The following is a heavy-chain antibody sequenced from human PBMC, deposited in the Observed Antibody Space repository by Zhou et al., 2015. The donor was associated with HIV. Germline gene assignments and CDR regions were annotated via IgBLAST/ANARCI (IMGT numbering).Heavy chain of an antibody. CDR2: IRSKAYGGTT. D-gene: IGHD3-10*01. CDR1: GFTFGDYA. J-gene: IGHJ4*02. CDR3: FGLRSTSGGYFDY. Sequence: EVQLVESGGGLVKPGRSLRLSCTASGFTFGDYAMSWFRQAPGKGLEWVGFIRSKAYGGTTEYAASVKGRFTISRDDSKSIAYLQMNSLKTEDTAVYYCFGLRSTSGGYFDYWGQGTLVTVSS. V-gene: IGHV3-49*05.